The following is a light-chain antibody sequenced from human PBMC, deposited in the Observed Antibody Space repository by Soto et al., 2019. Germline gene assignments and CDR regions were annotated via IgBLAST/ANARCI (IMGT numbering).Light chain of an antibody. J-gene: IGKJ5*01. CDR1: ADVTASS. CDR3: QQYGSSPIT. Sequence: EIVLTQSPATLSFSPGERATLSCGASADVTASSVAWYQQKSGLAPRLLIHDASSRATGIPDRFSGSKSGTDFTLTIRRLEPEDAGVYYCQQYGSSPITFGQGTRLDLK. CDR2: DAS. V-gene: IGKV3D-20*01.